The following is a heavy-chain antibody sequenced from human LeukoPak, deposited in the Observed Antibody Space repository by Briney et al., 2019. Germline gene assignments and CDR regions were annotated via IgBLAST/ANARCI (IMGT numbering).Heavy chain of an antibody. D-gene: IGHD3-10*01. CDR2: IYHSGST. CDR3: ARDLFTMVRGVSNWFDP. V-gene: IGHV4-38-2*02. J-gene: IGHJ5*02. CDR1: GYSISSGYY. Sequence: SEILPLTCTVSGYSISSGYYWGWIRQPPGKGLEWIGSIYHSGSTYYNQSLKSRVTISVDTSKNQFSLKLSSVTAADTAVYYCARDLFTMVRGVSNWFDPWGQGTLVTVSS.